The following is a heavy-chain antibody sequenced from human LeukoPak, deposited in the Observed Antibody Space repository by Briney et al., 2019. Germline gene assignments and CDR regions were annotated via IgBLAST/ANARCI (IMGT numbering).Heavy chain of an antibody. D-gene: IGHD5-18*01. Sequence: PSETLSLTCTVSGGSITSHYWGLIRQPPRKGLEWIASLPASGRTKDNPSLQSRLTLSADTSKNQFSLRLSSVTAADTAVYYCATLKRGSIYGYFHFWGKGIKVTVSS. CDR1: GGSITSHY. CDR2: LPASGRT. J-gene: IGHJ4*02. V-gene: IGHV4-59*11. CDR3: ATLKRGSIYGYFHF.